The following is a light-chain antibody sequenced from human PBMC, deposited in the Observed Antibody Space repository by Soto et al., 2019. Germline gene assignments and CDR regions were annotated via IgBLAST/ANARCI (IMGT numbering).Light chain of an antibody. V-gene: IGLV2-14*01. J-gene: IGLJ1*01. CDR3: TSNTINGTV. CDR2: EVN. CDR1: SSDVGAYKT. Sequence: QSALTQPASVSGSPGQSITVSCTGTSSDVGAYKTVSWYQQHPGKAPKFMIYEVNNRPSGVPNRFSGSRSGNTASLTISGFQAEDEADYYCTSNTINGTVFGTGTKVTVL.